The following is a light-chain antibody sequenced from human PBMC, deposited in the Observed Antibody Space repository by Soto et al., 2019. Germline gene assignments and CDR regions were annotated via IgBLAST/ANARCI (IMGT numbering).Light chain of an antibody. J-gene: IGLJ3*02. Sequence: QSVLTQPPSASGTPGQRVTISCSGSSSNIGSNTVNWYQQLPGTAPTLLIYSNNQRPSGVPDRFSGSKSGTSASLAVNGLQSGDEADYFCAAWDDSLNGPLFGGVTKVTVL. CDR3: AAWDDSLNGPL. CDR2: SNN. V-gene: IGLV1-44*01. CDR1: SSNIGSNT.